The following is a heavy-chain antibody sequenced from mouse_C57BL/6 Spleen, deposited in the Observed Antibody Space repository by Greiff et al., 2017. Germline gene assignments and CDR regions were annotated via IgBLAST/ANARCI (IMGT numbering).Heavy chain of an antibody. CDR3: AREDYYYGSSYNY. CDR1: GFNIKNTY. J-gene: IGHJ2*01. Sequence: EVQRVESVAELVRPGASVKLSCTASGFNIKNTYMHWVKQRPEQGLEWIGRIDPANGNTKYAPKFQGKATITADTSSNTAYLQLSSLTSEDTAIYYCAREDYYYGSSYNYWGQGTTLTVSS. D-gene: IGHD1-1*01. CDR2: IDPANGNT. V-gene: IGHV14-3*01.